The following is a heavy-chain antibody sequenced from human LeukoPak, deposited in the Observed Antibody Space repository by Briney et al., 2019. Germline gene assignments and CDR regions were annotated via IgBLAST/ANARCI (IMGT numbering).Heavy chain of an antibody. Sequence: PGGSLRLSCAASGFIFSNYWMSWVRQAPGKGLEWIGSIYYSGSTYYNPSLKSRVTISVDTSKNQFSLKLSSVTAADTAVYYCARELNRRYFDYWGQGTLVTVSS. CDR3: ARELNRRYFDY. CDR2: IYYSGST. J-gene: IGHJ4*02. D-gene: IGHD1-14*01. V-gene: IGHV4-39*07. CDR1: GFIFSNYW.